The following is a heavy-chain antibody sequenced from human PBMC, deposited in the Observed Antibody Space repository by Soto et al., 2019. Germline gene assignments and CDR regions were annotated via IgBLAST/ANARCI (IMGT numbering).Heavy chain of an antibody. CDR1: GGSIPSYY. Sequence: PSETLSLTCTVSGGSIPSYYWSWIRQPPGKGLEWIGYISYTGSTNYNPSLKSRVTISVDTSKHQFSLKLNSVTAADTAVYYCARFRGGSYLDYWGQGTLVTVSS. CDR3: ARFRGGSYLDY. CDR2: ISYTGST. J-gene: IGHJ4*02. D-gene: IGHD1-26*01. V-gene: IGHV4-59*01.